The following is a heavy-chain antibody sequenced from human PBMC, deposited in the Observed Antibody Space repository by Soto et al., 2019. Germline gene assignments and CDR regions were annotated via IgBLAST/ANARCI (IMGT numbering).Heavy chain of an antibody. Sequence: QVQLVQSGAEVKKPGASVKVSCKASGYTFTTYAMHWVRPAPGQRLEWMGWIDAGNGNTKYSQKFQGRVTITRDTSASTVYMELSSLRSEDTAVYYCAREDRNWFDPWGQGTLVTVSS. CDR2: IDAGNGNT. J-gene: IGHJ5*02. V-gene: IGHV1-3*01. CDR3: AREDRNWFDP. CDR1: GYTFTTYA. D-gene: IGHD2-15*01.